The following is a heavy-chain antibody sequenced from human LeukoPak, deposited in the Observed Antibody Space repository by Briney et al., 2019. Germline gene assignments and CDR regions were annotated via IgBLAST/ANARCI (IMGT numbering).Heavy chain of an antibody. CDR1: GGTFSSYA. CDR2: IIPILTTA. D-gene: IGHD1-26*01. V-gene: IGHV1-69*13. J-gene: IGHJ4*02. CDR3: ARELPAPPPHKYFDC. Sequence: ASVKVSCKASGGTFSSYAINWVRQAPGQGLEWMGDIIPILTTANYAQNFQGRVTITADESTSTAYMELSSLRSEDTAVYYCARELPAPPPHKYFDCWGQGTLVTVSS.